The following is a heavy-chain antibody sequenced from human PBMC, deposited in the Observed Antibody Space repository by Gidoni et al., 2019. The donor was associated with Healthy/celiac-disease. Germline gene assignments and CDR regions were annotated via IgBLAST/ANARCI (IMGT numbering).Heavy chain of an antibody. CDR1: GFTFSSYS. D-gene: IGHD2-15*01. CDR2: ISSSISYI. J-gene: IGHJ5*02. V-gene: IGHV3-21*01. Sequence: EVQLVESGGGLVKPGGSVRLSCAASGFTFSSYSLNWVRQAPGKGLEWDSSISSSISYINDADSVTGRFTISRDNPKNSLHLQMNSLRADDTAVYYCARVGQGGHGWFDPWGQGTLVTVSS. CDR3: ARVGQGGHGWFDP.